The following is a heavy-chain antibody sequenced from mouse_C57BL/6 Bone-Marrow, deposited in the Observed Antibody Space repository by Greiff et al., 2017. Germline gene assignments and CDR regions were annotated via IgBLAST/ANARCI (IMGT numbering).Heavy chain of an antibody. V-gene: IGHV1-81*01. CDR1: GYTFTSYG. CDR2: VYPRSGNT. Sequence: QVQLQQSGAELARPGASVKLSCKASGYTFTSYGISWVKQRTGQGLEWIGEVYPRSGNTYYNEKFKGKATLTADKSSSTAYMELRSLTSEDSAVYFCARWGGDAWFAYWGQGTLVTVSA. CDR3: ARWGGDAWFAY. D-gene: IGHD3-3*01. J-gene: IGHJ3*01.